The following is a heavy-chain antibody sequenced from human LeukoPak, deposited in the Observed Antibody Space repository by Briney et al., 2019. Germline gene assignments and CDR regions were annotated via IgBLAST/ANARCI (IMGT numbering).Heavy chain of an antibody. V-gene: IGHV3-23*01. CDR2: ISGSGGST. J-gene: IGHJ3*02. D-gene: IGHD3-3*01. Sequence: GGSLRLSCAASGFTFSSYAMSWVRQAPGKGLEWVSAISGSGGSTYYADSVKGRFTISRDNSKNTLYLQMNSLRAEDTAVYYCAKTPGIFGVDYDAFDIWGQGTMVTVSS. CDR1: GFTFSSYA. CDR3: AKTPGIFGVDYDAFDI.